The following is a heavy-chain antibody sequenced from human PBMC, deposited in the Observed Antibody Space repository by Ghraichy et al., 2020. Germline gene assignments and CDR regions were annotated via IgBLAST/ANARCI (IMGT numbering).Heavy chain of an antibody. CDR3: ARGLREAPGTDW. V-gene: IGHV3-7*03. CDR1: GFTFSSYW. Sequence: GGSLRLSCAASGFTFSSYWMNWVRQAPGKGLEWVANINEDGSQKSYVDSVKGRFTVSRDNAEKSLYLQINSLRAEDTAVYFCARGLREAPGTDWWGQGTLFAVS. D-gene: IGHD6-13*01. J-gene: IGHJ4*02. CDR2: INEDGSQK.